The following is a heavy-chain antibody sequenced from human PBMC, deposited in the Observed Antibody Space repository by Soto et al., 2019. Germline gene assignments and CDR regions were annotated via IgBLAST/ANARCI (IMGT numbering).Heavy chain of an antibody. CDR3: ARDPTPEGYYDLWSGYYISWFDP. J-gene: IGHJ5*02. CDR2: ISAYNGNT. CDR1: GYTFTSDG. D-gene: IGHD3-3*01. Sequence: ASVKVSCKASGYTFTSDGISWVRQAPGQGLEWMGWISAYNGNTNYAQKLQGRVTMTRDTSTRTAYMELRSLRSDDTAVYYCARDPTPEGYYDLWSGYYISWFDPWGQGTGVTVSS. V-gene: IGHV1-18*01.